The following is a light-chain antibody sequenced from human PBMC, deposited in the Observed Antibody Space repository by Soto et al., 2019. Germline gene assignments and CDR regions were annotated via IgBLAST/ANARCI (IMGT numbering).Light chain of an antibody. J-gene: IGLJ2*01. CDR2: DVT. Sequence: QSALTQPRSVSGSPGQSVTISCTGTSSDIGGYDYVSWFQQHPGRAPKLLIYDVTKRPSGVPDRFSGSKAGNTASLTISGLQAEDEADFYCCSYAAISTFVFGGGTKLTVL. CDR3: CSYAAISTFV. V-gene: IGLV2-11*01. CDR1: SSDIGGYDY.